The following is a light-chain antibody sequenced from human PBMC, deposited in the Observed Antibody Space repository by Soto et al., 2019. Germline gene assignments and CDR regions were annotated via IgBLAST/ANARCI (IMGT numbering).Light chain of an antibody. CDR2: AAS. CDR3: QQYDNLPLT. CDR1: QSISSY. V-gene: IGKV1-33*01. Sequence: DIQMTQSPSSLSASVGDRVTITCRASQSISSYLNWYQQKPGKAPNVLIYAASNLQSGVPSRFSGSGSGTDFTFTISSLQPEDIATYYCQQYDNLPLTFGGGTKVDIK. J-gene: IGKJ4*01.